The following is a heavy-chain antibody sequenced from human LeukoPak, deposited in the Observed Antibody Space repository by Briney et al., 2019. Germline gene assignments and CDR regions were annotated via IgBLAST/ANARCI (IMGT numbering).Heavy chain of an antibody. Sequence: SQTLSLTCTVSGGSISSGSYYWSCIRQPAGKGLEWIGRIYTSGSTNYNPSLKSRVTISVDTSKNQFSLKLSSVTAADTAVYYCASGLRYFDLYYWGQGTLVTVSS. CDR2: IYTSGST. J-gene: IGHJ4*02. CDR1: GGSISSGSYY. V-gene: IGHV4-61*02. D-gene: IGHD3-9*01. CDR3: ASGLRYFDLYY.